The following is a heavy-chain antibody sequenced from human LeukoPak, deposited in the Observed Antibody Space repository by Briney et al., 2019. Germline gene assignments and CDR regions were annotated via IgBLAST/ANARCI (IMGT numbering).Heavy chain of an antibody. CDR3: ARDRNGGYCSGGSCYSLDY. CDR2: IRYDGSNK. Sequence: GGSLRLSCAASGFTFSSYGMHWVRQAPGKGLEWVAFIRYDGSNKYYADSVKGRFTISRDNSKNTLYLQMNSLRAEDTAVYYCARDRNGGYCSGGSCYSLDYWGQGTLVTVSS. V-gene: IGHV3-30*02. J-gene: IGHJ4*02. D-gene: IGHD2-15*01. CDR1: GFTFSSYG.